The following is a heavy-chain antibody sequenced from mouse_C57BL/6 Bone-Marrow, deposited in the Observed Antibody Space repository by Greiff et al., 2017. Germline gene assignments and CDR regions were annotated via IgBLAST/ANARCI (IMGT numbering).Heavy chain of an antibody. J-gene: IGHJ1*03. CDR3: ARFTTVAYWYFDV. D-gene: IGHD1-1*01. CDR1: GYTFTDYY. CDR2: INPNNGGT. V-gene: IGHV1-26*01. Sequence: LVEPGASVKISCKASGYTFTDYYMNWVKQSHGKSLEWIGDINPNNGGTSYNQKFKGKATLTVDKSSSTAYMELRSLTSEDSAVYYCARFTTVAYWYFDVWGTGTTVTVSS.